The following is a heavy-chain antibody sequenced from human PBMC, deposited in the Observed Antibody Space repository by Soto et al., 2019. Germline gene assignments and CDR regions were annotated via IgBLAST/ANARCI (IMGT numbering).Heavy chain of an antibody. Sequence: PGGSLRLSCAASGFTFSSYGMHWVRQAPGKGLEWVAVISYDGSNKYYADSVKGRFTISRDNSKNTLYLQMNSLRAEDTAVYYCAKDQPFLEWISGYSYGYLDYWGQGTM. D-gene: IGHD5-18*01. CDR1: GFTFSSYG. CDR3: AKDQPFLEWISGYSYGYLDY. J-gene: IGHJ4*02. CDR2: ISYDGSNK. V-gene: IGHV3-30*18.